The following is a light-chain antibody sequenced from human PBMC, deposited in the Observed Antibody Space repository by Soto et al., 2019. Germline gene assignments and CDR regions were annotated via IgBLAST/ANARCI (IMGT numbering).Light chain of an antibody. CDR3: CSYAGSSTFV. Sequence: QSALTQPASVSGSPGQSITISCTGTYSDVGSYNLVSWYQQHPGKAPKLMIYEGNKRPSGVSNRFSGSKSGNTASLTISGLQAEDEADYYCCSYAGSSTFVFGEGTQLTVL. J-gene: IGLJ3*02. CDR1: YSDVGSYNL. CDR2: EGN. V-gene: IGLV2-23*03.